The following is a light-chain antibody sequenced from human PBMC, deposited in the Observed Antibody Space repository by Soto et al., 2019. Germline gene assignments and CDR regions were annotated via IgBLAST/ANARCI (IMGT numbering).Light chain of an antibody. V-gene: IGKV3-20*01. CDR1: QVTSRY. Sequence: ENVLTQSPGTLSLSPGERATLSCGASQVTSRYLSWYQQRPGQAPRLLIYGASSRATGIPDRFSGSGSGTDFTLTISRLEPEDFAVYYCQQYSTSPISFGQGTRLEIK. CDR3: QQYSTSPIS. CDR2: GAS. J-gene: IGKJ5*01.